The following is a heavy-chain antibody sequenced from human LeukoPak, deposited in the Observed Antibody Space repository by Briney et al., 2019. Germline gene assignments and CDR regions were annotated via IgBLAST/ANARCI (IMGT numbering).Heavy chain of an antibody. J-gene: IGHJ3*02. D-gene: IGHD2-15*01. Sequence: SETLSLTCTVSGGSISSSSYYWGWIRQPPGKGLEWIGSIYYSGSTYYNPSLKSRVTISVDTSKNQFSLKLSSVTAADTAVYYCARVDIVVVVAATPVDAFDIWGQGTMVTVSS. CDR2: IYYSGST. CDR3: ARVDIVVVVAATPVDAFDI. V-gene: IGHV4-39*01. CDR1: GGSISSSSYY.